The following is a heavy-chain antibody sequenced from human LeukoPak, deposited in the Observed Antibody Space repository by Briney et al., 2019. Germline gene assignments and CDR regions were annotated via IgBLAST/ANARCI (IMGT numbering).Heavy chain of an antibody. J-gene: IGHJ4*02. CDR2: IIPILGIA. V-gene: IGHV1-69*04. Sequence: SVKVACKASGGTFSSYTISWVRQAPGQGLEWMGRIIPILGIANYAQKFQGRVTTTADKSTSTAYMELSSLRSEDTAVYYCARDSPRHGDYWGQGTLVTVSS. CDR3: ARDSPRHGDY. CDR1: GGTFSSYT.